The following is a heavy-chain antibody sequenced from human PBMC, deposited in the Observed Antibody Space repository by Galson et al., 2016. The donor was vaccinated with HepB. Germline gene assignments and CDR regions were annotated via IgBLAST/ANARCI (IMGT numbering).Heavy chain of an antibody. V-gene: IGHV3-13*04. CDR3: AREADCSSSNCYDGMDV. J-gene: IGHJ6*02. CDR1: GFTLTNYD. Sequence: SLRLSCAASGFTLTNYDMHWVRQATGKGLEWVSAIGIGGDTFYADSVKGRFTISREGARNSLYLQMNSLRAGDTAVYYCAREADCSSSNCYDGMDVWGQGTTVAVSS. D-gene: IGHD2-2*01. CDR2: IGIGGDT.